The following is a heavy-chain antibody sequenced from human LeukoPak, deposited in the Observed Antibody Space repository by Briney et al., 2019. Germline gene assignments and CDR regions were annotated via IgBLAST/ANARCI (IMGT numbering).Heavy chain of an antibody. J-gene: IGHJ4*02. CDR3: ADYGVSGVRNNFY. D-gene: IGHD3-3*01. CDR2: ISVASNT. V-gene: IGHV3-23*01. CDR1: GLAFSSYA. Sequence: GGSLRLSCAASGLAFSSYAMSWVRQAPGKGLEWVSTISVASNTFYADSVKGRFTISRDNSTNTVYLQMTRLRADDTAVYVCADYGVSGVRNNFYWGQGTLVTVSS.